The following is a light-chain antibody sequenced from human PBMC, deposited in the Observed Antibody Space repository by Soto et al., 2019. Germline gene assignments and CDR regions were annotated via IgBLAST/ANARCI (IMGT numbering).Light chain of an antibody. Sequence: EIVLTQSPATLSLSPGERATLSCRASQSINSYLAWYQQKPGQAPRLLIYDASNRATGIPARISGSGSGTDFTLTISSLDPEDFAVYYCHQRSNWPATFGGGTKVEIK. CDR3: HQRSNWPAT. CDR1: QSINSY. CDR2: DAS. J-gene: IGKJ4*01. V-gene: IGKV3-11*01.